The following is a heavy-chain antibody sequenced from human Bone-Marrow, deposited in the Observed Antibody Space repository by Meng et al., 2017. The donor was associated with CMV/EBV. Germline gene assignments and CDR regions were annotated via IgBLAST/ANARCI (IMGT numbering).Heavy chain of an antibody. V-gene: IGHV3-15*07. CDR3: TVNIWSDY. D-gene: IGHD2/OR15-2a*01. CDR2: IKSKTRGETT. J-gene: IGHJ4*02. Sequence: WVRQDPGKGLEWVGRIKSKTRGETTDYAAHVKGRFTISRDDSKITLYLQMNSLITEDTAVYYCTVNIWSDYWGQGTLVTVPS.